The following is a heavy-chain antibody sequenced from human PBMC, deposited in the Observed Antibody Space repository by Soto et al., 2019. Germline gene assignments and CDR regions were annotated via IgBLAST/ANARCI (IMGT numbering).Heavy chain of an antibody. CDR1: GYTFSNYY. Sequence: ASVKVSCKASGYTFSNYYVHWLRQAPGQGLEWMGLINPNGGSSTYAQKFQGRVTMTRDTSTTTVYMELSSLRSEDSAVYYCARNLRYYDILAGLDYWGQGTLVTVSS. D-gene: IGHD3-9*01. V-gene: IGHV1-46*01. CDR3: ARNLRYYDILAGLDY. CDR2: INPNGGSS. J-gene: IGHJ4*02.